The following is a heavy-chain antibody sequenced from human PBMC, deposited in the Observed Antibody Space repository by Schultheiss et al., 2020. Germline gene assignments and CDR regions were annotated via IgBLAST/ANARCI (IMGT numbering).Heavy chain of an antibody. Sequence: SQTLSLTCTVSGGSISSYYWSWIRQPPGKGLEWIGYIYHSGSTYYNPSLKSRVTISVDRSKNQFSLKLSSVTAADTAVYYCARPSYGFGDYFDYWGQGTLVTVSS. V-gene: IGHV4-59*12. D-gene: IGHD5-18*01. CDR3: ARPSYGFGDYFDY. CDR2: IYHSGST. J-gene: IGHJ4*02. CDR1: GGSISSYY.